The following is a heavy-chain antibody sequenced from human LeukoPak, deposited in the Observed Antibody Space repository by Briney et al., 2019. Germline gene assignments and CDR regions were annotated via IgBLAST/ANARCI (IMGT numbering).Heavy chain of an antibody. Sequence: KPSQTLSLTCTVSGGSISSGDYYWSWIRQPPGKGLEWIGYIYYSGSTYYNPSLKSRVTISVDTSKNQFSLKLTSVTAADTAVYYCAKQWLRNAFDIWAKGQWSPSLQ. CDR2: IYYSGST. CDR1: GGSISSGDYY. D-gene: IGHD3-22*01. CDR3: AKQWLRNAFDI. V-gene: IGHV4-30-4*08. J-gene: IGHJ3*02.